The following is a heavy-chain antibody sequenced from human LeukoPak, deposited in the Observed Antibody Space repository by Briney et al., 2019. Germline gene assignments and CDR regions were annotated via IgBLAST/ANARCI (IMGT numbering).Heavy chain of an antibody. CDR1: GGSFSGYY. CDR3: AGHTGVAATDY. CDR2: ITNSRST. V-gene: IGHV4-34*01. J-gene: IGHJ4*02. Sequence: SETLSLTCAVYGGSFSGYYWSWIRQPPGKGLGGMWEITNSRSTTNNPPLKSRVTISVHTSKSTFPLKLSSVTPPDTAVYYSAGHTGVAATDYWAQGTLVTAPS. D-gene: IGHD2-15*01.